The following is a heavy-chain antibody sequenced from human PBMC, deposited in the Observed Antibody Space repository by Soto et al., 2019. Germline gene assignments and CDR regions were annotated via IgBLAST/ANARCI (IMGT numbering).Heavy chain of an antibody. J-gene: IGHJ5*02. Sequence: GASVKVSCKASGYTFTSYYMHWVRQAPGQGLEWMGIINPSNSTSYAQKFQGRVTMTRDTSTKTVYMELSSLRSDDTAVYYCARGGWEFDPWGQGTLVTVSS. CDR3: ARGGWEFDP. CDR1: GYTFTSYY. CDR2: INPSNST. D-gene: IGHD1-26*01. V-gene: IGHV1-46*01.